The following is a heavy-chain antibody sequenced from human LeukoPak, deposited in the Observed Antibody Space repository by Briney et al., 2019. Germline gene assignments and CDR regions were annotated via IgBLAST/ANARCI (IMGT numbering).Heavy chain of an antibody. CDR3: AKVRGRVVAPDFGYYSDY. CDR1: GFTFSSYW. J-gene: IGHJ4*02. D-gene: IGHD2-15*01. CDR2: INSDGSDT. Sequence: GGSLRLSCAASGFTFSSYWMHWVRQAPGKGLVWVSRINSDGSDTRYADSVKGRITISRDNAKNTLYLQMNSLRAEDTAVYYCAKVRGRVVAPDFGYYSDYWGQGALVTVSS. V-gene: IGHV3-74*01.